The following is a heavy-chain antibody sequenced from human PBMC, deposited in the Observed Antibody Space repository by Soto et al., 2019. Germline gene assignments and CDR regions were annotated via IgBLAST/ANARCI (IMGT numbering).Heavy chain of an antibody. Sequence: VELVESGGGLVKPGGSLRLSCAVSGFTFNDYYMNWIRQAPGKGLEWISYISDTSSHSKYADSVKGRFTISRDNAKNSLYLQMNSLRAEDTAVYYCARDDVDGRLRYGCDSWGQGTLVTVSS. V-gene: IGHV3-11*06. CDR1: GFTFNDYY. J-gene: IGHJ5*01. D-gene: IGHD3-16*01. CDR2: ISDTSSHS. CDR3: ARDDVDGRLRYGCDS.